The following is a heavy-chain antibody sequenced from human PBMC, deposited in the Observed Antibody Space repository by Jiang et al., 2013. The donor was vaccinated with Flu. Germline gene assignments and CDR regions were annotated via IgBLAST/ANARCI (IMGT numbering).Heavy chain of an antibody. CDR2: IDWDDNK. D-gene: IGHD5-18*01. CDR3: ARMSYSYGPESYFDY. Sequence: PTQTLTLTCTFSGFSLSTGGMRVSWIRQPPGKALEWLARIDWDDNKFYSTSLKTRLTVSKDTSKNQVVLTMTNMDPVDTATYYCARMSYSYGPESYFDYWGQGIPVTVSS. CDR1: GFSLSTGGMR. V-gene: IGHV2-70*04. J-gene: IGHJ4*02.